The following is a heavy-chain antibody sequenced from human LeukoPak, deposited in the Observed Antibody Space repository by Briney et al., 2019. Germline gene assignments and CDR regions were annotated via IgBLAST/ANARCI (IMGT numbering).Heavy chain of an antibody. V-gene: IGHV3-23*01. CDR2: ISGSGGST. D-gene: IGHD1-26*01. Sequence: GGSLRLSCEASGFTFSTYGMSWVRQAPGKGLEWVSAISGSGGSTYYADSVKGRFTISRDNAKSSLYLQMNSLRAEDTAVYYCARDPYSGSYGADYYYYMDVWGKGTTVTISS. CDR1: GFTFSTYG. CDR3: ARDPYSGSYGADYYYYMDV. J-gene: IGHJ6*03.